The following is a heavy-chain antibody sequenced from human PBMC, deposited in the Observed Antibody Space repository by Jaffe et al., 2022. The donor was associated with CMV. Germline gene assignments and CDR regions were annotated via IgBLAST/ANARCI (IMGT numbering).Heavy chain of an antibody. Sequence: QLQLQESGPGLVKPSETLSLTCTVSGGSISSSSYYWGWIRQPPGKGLEWIGSIYYSGSTYYNPSLKSRVTISVDTSKNQFSLKLSSVTAADTAVYYCARVYSYGSKPYYYYYGMDVWGQGTTVTVSS. CDR2: IYYSGST. CDR1: GGSISSSSYY. V-gene: IGHV4-39*01. D-gene: IGHD5-18*01. CDR3: ARVYSYGSKPYYYYYGMDV. J-gene: IGHJ6*02.